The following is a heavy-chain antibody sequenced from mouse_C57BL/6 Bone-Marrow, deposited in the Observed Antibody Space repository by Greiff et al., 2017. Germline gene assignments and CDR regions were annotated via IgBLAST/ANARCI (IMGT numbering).Heavy chain of an antibody. CDR2: IYPRSGNT. D-gene: IGHD2-3*01. CDR1: GYTFTSYG. V-gene: IGHV1-81*01. Sequence: QVQLQQSGAELARPGASVKLSCKASGYTFTSYGISWVKQRTGQGLEWNGEIYPRSGNTYYNEKFKGKATLTADKSSSTAYMELRSLTSEDSAVYFCARSRWLLPLFAYWGQGTLVTVSA. CDR3: ARSRWLLPLFAY. J-gene: IGHJ3*01.